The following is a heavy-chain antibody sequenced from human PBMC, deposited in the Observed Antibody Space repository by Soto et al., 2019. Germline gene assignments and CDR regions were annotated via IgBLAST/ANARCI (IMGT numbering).Heavy chain of an antibody. CDR2: MNPNSGNT. V-gene: IGHV1-8*01. CDR1: GYTFASYD. D-gene: IGHD2-15*01. J-gene: IGHJ6*03. Sequence: ASVEVSCKASGYTFASYDISWVRQATGQGLEWMGWMNPNSGNTGYAQKFQGRVTMTRNTSISTAYMELSSLRSEDTAVYYCARRVVAATAYYYYYYMDVWGKGTTVTVSS. CDR3: ARRVVAATAYYYYYYMDV.